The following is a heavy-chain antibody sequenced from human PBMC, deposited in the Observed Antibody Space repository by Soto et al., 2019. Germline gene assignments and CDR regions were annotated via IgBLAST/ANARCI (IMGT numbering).Heavy chain of an antibody. CDR2: INAYNGNT. CDR1: GYTFTSYA. V-gene: IGHV1-18*01. Sequence: QVQLVQSGAEVKKPGASVRVSCKASGYTFTSYAISWVRQAPGQGIEWMGWINAYNGNTNYAQKLQGRVTMTTDTSTGTPYMELRSLRSDDTAVYYCAREGPPAHYWGQGTLVTVSS. J-gene: IGHJ4*02. CDR3: AREGPPAHY. D-gene: IGHD2-2*01.